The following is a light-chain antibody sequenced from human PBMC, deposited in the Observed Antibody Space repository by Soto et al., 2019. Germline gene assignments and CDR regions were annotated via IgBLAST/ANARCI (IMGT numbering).Light chain of an antibody. J-gene: IGKJ1*01. CDR3: QQYHSYSPWT. V-gene: IGKV1-16*01. CDR2: AAS. CDR1: QDIAGY. Sequence: DIQVTQSPSSVSASVGDRVTITCRASQDIAGYLAWYQHKPGRAPELLIRAASSLQSGVPSRFSGSGSGTEFTLTISSLQPDDFATYYCQQYHSYSPWTFGQGTKVDIK.